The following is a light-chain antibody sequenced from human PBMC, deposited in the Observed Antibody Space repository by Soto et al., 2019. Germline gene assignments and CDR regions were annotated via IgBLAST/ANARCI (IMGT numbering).Light chain of an antibody. CDR3: QQRSNWPPIT. V-gene: IGKV3-11*01. Sequence: ERVLTQAPATLSEYTEERATLSCRASQSVSSYLAWYQQKPGQAPRLLIYDASNRATGIPARFSGSGSGTDFTLTISSLDPEDFAVYYCQQRSNWPPITFGQGTRLEIK. J-gene: IGKJ5*01. CDR2: DAS. CDR1: QSVSSY.